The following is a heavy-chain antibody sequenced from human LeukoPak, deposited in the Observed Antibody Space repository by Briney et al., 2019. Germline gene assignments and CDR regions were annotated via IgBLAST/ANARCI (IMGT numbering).Heavy chain of an antibody. V-gene: IGHV1-8*01. CDR3: AREGIVLMVYAGGFDP. CDR1: GYTFTSYD. CDR2: MNPNSGNT. J-gene: IGHJ5*02. D-gene: IGHD2-8*01. Sequence: ASVKVSCKASGYTFTSYDINWVRQATGQELEWMGWMNPNSGNTGYAQKFQGRVTMTRNTSISTAYMELSSLRSEDTAVYYCAREGIVLMVYAGGFDPWGQGTLVTVSS.